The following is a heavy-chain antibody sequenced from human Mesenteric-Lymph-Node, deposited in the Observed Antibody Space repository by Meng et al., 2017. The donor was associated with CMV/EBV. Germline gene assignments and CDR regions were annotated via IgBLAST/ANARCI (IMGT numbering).Heavy chain of an antibody. D-gene: IGHD1-26*01. CDR1: GFSFSSYG. CDR2: IRFDGGNK. Sequence: GEGSGQPGWSLGLSGSDSGFSFSSYGMHWVRQAPGKGLEWVAFIRFDGGNKEYVDSVKGRFTISRDNSKITLYLQMNSLRTEDTAVYYCAKEGPSGSYRPAAGFFDYWGQGTLVTASS. V-gene: IGHV3-30*02. CDR3: AKEGPSGSYRPAAGFFDY. J-gene: IGHJ4*02.